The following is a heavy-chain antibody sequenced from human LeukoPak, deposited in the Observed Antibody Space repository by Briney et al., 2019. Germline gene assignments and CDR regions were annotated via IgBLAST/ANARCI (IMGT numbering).Heavy chain of an antibody. CDR3: ARATHLYVGPGNDLNYFDS. CDR2: IYYSGTT. Sequence: SETLSLTCSVSGGSIISDDYYWSWIRQPPGRGLEWIGYIYYSGTTYYNPSLESRLTISVDTSSNQFSLKLTSLTAADTAVYFCARATHLYVGPGNDLNYFDSWGQGTLVTVSS. D-gene: IGHD1-1*01. CDR1: GGSIISDDYY. J-gene: IGHJ4*02. V-gene: IGHV4-30-4*08.